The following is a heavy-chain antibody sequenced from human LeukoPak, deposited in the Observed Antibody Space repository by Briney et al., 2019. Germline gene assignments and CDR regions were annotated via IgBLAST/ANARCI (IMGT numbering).Heavy chain of an antibody. V-gene: IGHV3-33*01. J-gene: IGHJ4*02. D-gene: IGHD3-3*01. CDR3: ARERQNKDFWSGGDY. CDR1: GFSFSSYG. Sequence: GGSLRLSCAASGFSFSSYGTHWVRQAPGKGLEWVAVIWDDGSSTYYSNSVKGRFTVSRDNAKNSLYLQMNTLRPEDTAVYYCARERQNKDFWSGGDYWGQGTLVTVSS. CDR2: IWDDGSST.